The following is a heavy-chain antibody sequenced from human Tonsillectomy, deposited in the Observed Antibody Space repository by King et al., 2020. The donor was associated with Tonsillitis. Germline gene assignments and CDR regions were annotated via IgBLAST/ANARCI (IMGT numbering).Heavy chain of an antibody. Sequence: VQLVESGGGLVQPGGSLRLSCAASGFTFSRYDMHWDRQITGQVLEWVSMMGTGGDTYYPGSVKGLLTISRENAKNSLYLQMNSLRAGDTAVYNCAREPKGYYYGMDVWGQGTTVTVSS. CDR3: AREPKGYYYGMDV. CDR2: MGTGGDT. J-gene: IGHJ6*02. V-gene: IGHV3-13*04. CDR1: GFTFSRYD.